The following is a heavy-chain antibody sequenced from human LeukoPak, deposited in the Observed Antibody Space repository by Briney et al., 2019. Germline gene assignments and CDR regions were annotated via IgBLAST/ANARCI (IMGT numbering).Heavy chain of an antibody. V-gene: IGHV3-23*01. CDR1: GFTFSSYA. CDR3: AKDLNISTWSMDV. D-gene: IGHD6-13*01. J-gene: IGHJ6*02. Sequence: PGGSLRLSCAVSGFTFSSYAITSVRQAPGDGREWVSAMSGSGDSTYYTDSVKGRFTISRDNSKNTLYLQMNSLRAEDTAVYYCAKDLNISTWSMDVWGQGTTVTVSS. CDR2: MSGSGDST.